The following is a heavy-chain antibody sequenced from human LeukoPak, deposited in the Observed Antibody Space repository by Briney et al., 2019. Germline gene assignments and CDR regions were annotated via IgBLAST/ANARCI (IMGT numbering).Heavy chain of an antibody. CDR2: INHSGST. D-gene: IGHD6-13*01. Sequence: SETLSPTCAVYGGSFSGYYWSWIRQPPGKGLEWIGEINHSGSTNYNPSLKSRVTISVDTSKNQFSLKLSSVTAADTAVYYCARGFSPKIISSSGHYYYYYYMDVWGKGTTVTVSS. V-gene: IGHV4-34*01. CDR1: GGSFSGYY. CDR3: ARGFSPKIISSSGHYYYYYYMDV. J-gene: IGHJ6*03.